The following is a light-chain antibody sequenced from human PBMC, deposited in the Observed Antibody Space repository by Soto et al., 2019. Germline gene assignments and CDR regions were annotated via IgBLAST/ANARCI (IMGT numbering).Light chain of an antibody. J-gene: IGKJ2*01. Sequence: EIVMTRSPATLSVSPGERATLSCRASQSVSSNLAWYQQKPGQAPRLLIYGASTRATGIPDRFSGSGSGTEFTLTISRLQSEDFAVYYCQHYNNWPALYTFGQGTKLEIK. CDR3: QHYNNWPALYT. V-gene: IGKV3-15*01. CDR2: GAS. CDR1: QSVSSN.